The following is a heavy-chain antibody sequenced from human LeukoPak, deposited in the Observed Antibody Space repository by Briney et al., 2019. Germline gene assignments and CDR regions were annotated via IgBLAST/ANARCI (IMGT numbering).Heavy chain of an antibody. CDR2: IYYSGST. CDR1: GGSISNFY. J-gene: IGHJ4*02. Sequence: PSDTLSLTCTVSGGSISNFYWSWIRQPPGKGLEWVGYIYYSGSTSYNRSLKGRVTIPLDQPKNQFCLKLSSVTAADTAVYYCAKSHSFTGHDSWGQGTLVTVSS. CDR3: AKSHSFTGHDS. D-gene: IGHD1-14*01. V-gene: IGHV4-59*07.